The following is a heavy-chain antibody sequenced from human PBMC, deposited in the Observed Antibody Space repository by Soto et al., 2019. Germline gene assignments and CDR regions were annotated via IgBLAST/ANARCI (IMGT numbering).Heavy chain of an antibody. CDR3: ARDRGGSGYDFDYYYMDV. J-gene: IGHJ6*03. Sequence: PSETLSLTCTVSGGSISSGGYYWSWIRQHPGKGLEWIGYIYYSGSTYYNPSLKSRVTISVDTSKNQFSLKLSSVTAADTAVYYCARDRGGSGYDFDYYYMDVWGKGTTVTVSS. V-gene: IGHV4-31*03. D-gene: IGHD5-12*01. CDR2: IYYSGST. CDR1: GGSISSGGYY.